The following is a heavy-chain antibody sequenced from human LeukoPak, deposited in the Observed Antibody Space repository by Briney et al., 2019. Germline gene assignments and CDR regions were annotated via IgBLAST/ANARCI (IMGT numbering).Heavy chain of an antibody. CDR2: INPSGGST. Sequence: ASVKVSCKASGYTFTSYYMHWVRQAPGQGLEWMGIINPSGGSTSYAQKFQGRVTMTRDTSTSTVYMGLSSLRSEDTAVYYCARDQGDGNYGDYDLDYWGQGTLVTVSS. V-gene: IGHV1-46*01. J-gene: IGHJ4*02. D-gene: IGHD4-17*01. CDR3: ARDQGDGNYGDYDLDY. CDR1: GYTFTSYY.